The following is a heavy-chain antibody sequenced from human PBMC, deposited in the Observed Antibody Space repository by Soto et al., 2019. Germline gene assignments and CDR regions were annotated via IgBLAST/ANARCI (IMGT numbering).Heavy chain of an antibody. D-gene: IGHD5-12*01. J-gene: IGHJ4*02. Sequence: SETLSLTCTVSGGSISSGGYYWSWIRQRPGKGLEWIGDIHYSGSTNYNPSLKSRVTISVDTSKNQFSLKLSSVTAADTAVYYCARERYSGYGLVDYWGQGTLVTVSS. CDR1: GGSISSGGYY. V-gene: IGHV4-31*03. CDR3: ARERYSGYGLVDY. CDR2: IHYSGST.